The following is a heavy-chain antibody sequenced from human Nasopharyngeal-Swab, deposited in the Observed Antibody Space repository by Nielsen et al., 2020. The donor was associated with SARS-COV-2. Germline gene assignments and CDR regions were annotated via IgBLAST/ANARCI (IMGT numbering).Heavy chain of an antibody. D-gene: IGHD1-26*01. CDR3: ARGDGRTVWRSYSFDS. Sequence: GSLRLSCAVYGGSISGYYWSWIRQPPGKGLEWIGEISHYGSTNYNPSLKSRVTISVDTSKNQFSLKLSSVTAADTAVYFCARGDGRTVWRSYSFDSWGQGTLVTVSS. J-gene: IGHJ4*02. CDR2: ISHYGST. V-gene: IGHV4-34*01. CDR1: GGSISGYY.